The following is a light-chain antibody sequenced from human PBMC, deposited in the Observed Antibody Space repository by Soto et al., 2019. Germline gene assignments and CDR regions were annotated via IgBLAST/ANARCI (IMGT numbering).Light chain of an antibody. V-gene: IGKV3-20*01. Sequence: EIVLTQYPGTLSLSPGERATLSCRASQSVSSSYLAWYQQKPGQAPRLLIYGASSRATGIPDRFSGSGSGTDFTLTISRREPEDFAVYYCQQYGRSGYTFGQGTKLEIK. J-gene: IGKJ2*01. CDR2: GAS. CDR3: QQYGRSGYT. CDR1: QSVSSSY.